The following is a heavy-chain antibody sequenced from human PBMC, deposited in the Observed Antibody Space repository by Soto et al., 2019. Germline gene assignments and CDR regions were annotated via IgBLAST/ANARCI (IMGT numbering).Heavy chain of an antibody. CDR1: GFTFRSYW. Sequence: EVQLVESGGGLVQPGGSLRLSCAASGFTFRSYWMHWVRQAPGKGLVWVSRINSDGSNTNYADSVKGRFTISRDNAKNTLYLQMNSLRAEDTAVYYCARGVSALNDAFDIWGQGTMVTVSS. CDR3: ARGVSALNDAFDI. D-gene: IGHD6-25*01. J-gene: IGHJ3*02. CDR2: INSDGSNT. V-gene: IGHV3-74*01.